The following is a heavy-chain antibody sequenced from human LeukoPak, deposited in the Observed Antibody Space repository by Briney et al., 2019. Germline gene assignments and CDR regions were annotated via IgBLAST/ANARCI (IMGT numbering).Heavy chain of an antibody. CDR2: VYYSGTT. CDR1: GGSMTSGGYY. V-gene: IGHV4-31*03. Sequence: TLSLTCTVSGGSMTSGGYYWSWTRQLPGKGLEWIGFVYYSGTTHYNPSLKSRLSISVDTSKNQFSLKLNSVTAADTAVYFCARTKGDFPPFLWGQGTLVTVSS. J-gene: IGHJ4*02. D-gene: IGHD2-21*02. CDR3: ARTKGDFPPFL.